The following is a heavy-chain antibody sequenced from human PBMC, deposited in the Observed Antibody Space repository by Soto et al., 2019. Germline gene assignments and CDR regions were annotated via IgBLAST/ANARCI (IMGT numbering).Heavy chain of an antibody. CDR2: INSDGSST. J-gene: IGHJ4*02. CDR1: GFTFSSYW. CDR3: ASKHSSRAFDY. Sequence: EVQLVESGGGLVQPGGSLRLSCAASGFTFSSYWMHWVRQAPGKGLVWVSRINSDGSSTTYADSVKGRFTISRDNAKNTVYLQMNSLRAEDTAVYYCASKHSSRAFDYCGPGTLVSVSS. D-gene: IGHD6-13*01. V-gene: IGHV3-74*01.